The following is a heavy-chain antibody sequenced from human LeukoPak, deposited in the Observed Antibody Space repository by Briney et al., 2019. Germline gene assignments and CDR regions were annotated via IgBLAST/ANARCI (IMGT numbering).Heavy chain of an antibody. V-gene: IGHV5-51*01. Sequence: GESLKISCKGSGYSFTSYWIAWVRHMPAKGLEWMGISYPGDSDTRYSPSFQGQVTISADKSISTTYLQWSSLKASDTAMYYCAREASITIFGVVTNWFDPWGQGTLVTVSS. CDR1: GYSFTSYW. D-gene: IGHD3-3*01. CDR3: AREASITIFGVVTNWFDP. CDR2: SYPGDSDT. J-gene: IGHJ5*02.